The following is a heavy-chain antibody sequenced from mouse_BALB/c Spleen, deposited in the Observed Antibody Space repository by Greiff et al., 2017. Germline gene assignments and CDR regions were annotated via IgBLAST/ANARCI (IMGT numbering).Heavy chain of an antibody. CDR2: ISYDGSN. Sequence: EVKLLESGPGLVKPSQSLSLTCSVTGYSITSGYYWNWIRQFPGNKLEWMGYISYDGSNNYNPSLKNRISITRDTSKNQFFLKLNSVTTEDTATYYCARANYYIAMDYWGQGTSVTVSS. D-gene: IGHD1-1*02. CDR3: ARANYYIAMDY. CDR1: GYSITSGYY. J-gene: IGHJ4*01. V-gene: IGHV3-6*02.